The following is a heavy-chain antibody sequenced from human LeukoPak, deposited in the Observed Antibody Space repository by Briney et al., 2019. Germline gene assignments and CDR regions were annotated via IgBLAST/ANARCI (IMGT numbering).Heavy chain of an antibody. CDR1: GFTFSSTC. Sequence: GGSLRLSCAASGFTFSSTCMSWVRQAPGKGLEWVANINHDGSETNYVDSVKGRFTISRDNAKNSLHLQMNSLTVEDTAVYYCAKNGGPHGMDVWGQGTTVTVSS. D-gene: IGHD3-16*01. CDR3: AKNGGPHGMDV. V-gene: IGHV3-7*02. CDR2: INHDGSET. J-gene: IGHJ6*02.